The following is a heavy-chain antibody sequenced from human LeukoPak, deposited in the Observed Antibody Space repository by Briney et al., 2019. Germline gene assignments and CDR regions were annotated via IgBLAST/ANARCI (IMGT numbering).Heavy chain of an antibody. CDR3: ARGRGYGCSSTSCYYYYMDV. Sequence: GGSLRLSCAASGFTFSSYAMSWVRQAPGKGLEWVSAISGSGGSTYYADSVKGRFTISRDNAKNSLYLQMNSLRAEDTAVYYCARGRGYGCSSTSCYYYYMDVWGKGTTVTVSS. V-gene: IGHV3-23*01. CDR2: ISGSGGST. D-gene: IGHD2-2*01. J-gene: IGHJ6*03. CDR1: GFTFSSYA.